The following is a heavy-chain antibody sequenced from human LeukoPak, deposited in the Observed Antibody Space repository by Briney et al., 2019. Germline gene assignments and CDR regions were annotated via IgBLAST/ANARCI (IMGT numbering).Heavy chain of an antibody. J-gene: IGHJ4*02. CDR1: GGSFSGYY. V-gene: IGHV4-34*01. D-gene: IGHD6-6*01. Sequence: PSETLSLTXAVYGGSFSGYYWSWIRQPPGKGLEWIGEINHSGSTNYNPSLKSRVTISVDTSKNQFSLKLSSVTAADTAVYYCARGQRVAARPSSFWGQGTLVTVSS. CDR2: INHSGST. CDR3: ARGQRVAARPSSF.